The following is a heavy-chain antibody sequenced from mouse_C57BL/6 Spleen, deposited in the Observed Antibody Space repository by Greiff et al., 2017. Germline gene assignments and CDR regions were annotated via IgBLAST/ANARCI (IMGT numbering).Heavy chain of an antibody. CDR2: IYPGDGDT. Sequence: QVQLQQSGAELVKPGASVKISCKASGYAFSSYWMNWVKQRPGKGLEWIGQIYPGDGDTNYNGKFKGKATLTADKSSSTAYMQLSSLTSEDSAFYFCARWRDYGPYYYAMDYWGQGTSVTVSS. CDR1: GYAFSSYW. V-gene: IGHV1-80*01. CDR3: ARWRDYGPYYYAMDY. J-gene: IGHJ4*01. D-gene: IGHD1-1*02.